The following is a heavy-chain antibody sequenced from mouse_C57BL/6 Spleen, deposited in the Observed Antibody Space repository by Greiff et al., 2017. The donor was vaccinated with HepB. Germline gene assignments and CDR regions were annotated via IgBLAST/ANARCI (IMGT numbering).Heavy chain of an antibody. CDR2: IHPNSGST. CDR1: GYTFTSYW. V-gene: IGHV1-64*01. J-gene: IGHJ2*01. Sequence: QVQLKQPGAELVKPGASVKLSCKASGYTFTSYWMHWVKQRPGQGLEWIGMIHPNSGSTNYNEKFKSKATLTVDKSSSTAYMQLSSLTSEDSAVYYCARWLRLPYFDYWGQGTTLTVSS. D-gene: IGHD3-2*02. CDR3: ARWLRLPYFDY.